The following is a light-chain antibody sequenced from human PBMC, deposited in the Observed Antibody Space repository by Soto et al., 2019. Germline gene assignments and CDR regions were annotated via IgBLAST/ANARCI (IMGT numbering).Light chain of an antibody. CDR3: QQYNNWPWT. Sequence: EIVLTQSPATLSLSPGERATLSCRASQSVSRYLAWYQQKPGQAPRLPIYGASTRATGIPVRFSGSGSGTDFTLTISSLQSEDFAVYYCQQYNNWPWTFGQGTKVDIK. V-gene: IGKV3D-15*01. CDR1: QSVSRY. CDR2: GAS. J-gene: IGKJ1*01.